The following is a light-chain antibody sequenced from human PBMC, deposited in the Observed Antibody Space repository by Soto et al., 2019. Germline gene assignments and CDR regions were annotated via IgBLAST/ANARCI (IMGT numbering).Light chain of an antibody. V-gene: IGKV1-5*03. CDR1: QTISSW. J-gene: IGKJ1*01. CDR2: KAS. CDR3: KHYNSYSEA. Sequence: DIQMTQSPSTLSGSVGDRVTITCRASQTISSWLALYQQKPGQAPKLLSYKASTLKSGVPSRCSGSGSGTEFTLTISSLQTSDFATYYFKHYNSYSEAFGQGTKVDIK.